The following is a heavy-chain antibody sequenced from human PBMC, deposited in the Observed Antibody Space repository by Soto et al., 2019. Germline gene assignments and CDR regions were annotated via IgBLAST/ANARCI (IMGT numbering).Heavy chain of an antibody. CDR1: GFTFSSHG. J-gene: IGHJ4*02. CDR2: ISYDGSNK. V-gene: IGHV3-30*18. Sequence: PGGSLRLSCAGSGFTFSSHGMHWVRQAPGKGLEWVAVISYDGSNKYYADSVKGRFTISRDNSKNTLYLQMNSLRAEDTAVYYCAKDRGSSGWYDYWGQGTLVTVSS. D-gene: IGHD6-19*01. CDR3: AKDRGSSGWYDY.